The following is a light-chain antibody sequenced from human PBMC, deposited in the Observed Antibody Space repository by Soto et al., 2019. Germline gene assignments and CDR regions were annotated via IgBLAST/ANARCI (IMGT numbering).Light chain of an antibody. CDR1: SSDVGGYNY. Sequence: QSALTQPASVSGSPGQSITISCTGTSSDVGGYNYVSWYQQHQGKAPKLMIYNVSNRPSGVSNRFSGSKSGNTASLTISGLQAEDEGHYYCSSFTSTNTVLFGGGTKLTVL. V-gene: IGLV2-14*01. CDR2: NVS. J-gene: IGLJ2*01. CDR3: SSFTSTNTVL.